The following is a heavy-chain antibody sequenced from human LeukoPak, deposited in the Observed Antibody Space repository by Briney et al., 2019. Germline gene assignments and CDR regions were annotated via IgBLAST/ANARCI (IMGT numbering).Heavy chain of an antibody. CDR3: HSRFLELLLDY. CDR1: GDSINSNNYY. J-gene: IGHJ4*02. CDR2: IYDSGST. Sequence: SETLSLTCTVSGDSINSNNYYWGWIRQPPGKGLEWIGSIYDSGSTYYNPSLKSRVTISVDTSKHHFSLRLSSVTAADTATYYCHSRFLELLLDYWGQGTLVTVSS. D-gene: IGHD3-3*01. V-gene: IGHV4-39*02.